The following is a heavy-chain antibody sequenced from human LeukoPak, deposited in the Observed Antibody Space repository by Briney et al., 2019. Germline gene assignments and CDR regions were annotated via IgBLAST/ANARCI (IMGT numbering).Heavy chain of an antibody. Sequence: GSLRLSCAASGFTFSSYSVNWVRQAPGKGLEWVSSISSSGSYIYYADSVKGRFTISRDNAKNSLYLQMNSLRAEDTAVYYCAREALVLGRKPNAFDIWGQGTMVTVSS. V-gene: IGHV3-21*01. CDR2: ISSSGSYI. J-gene: IGHJ3*02. D-gene: IGHD3-16*01. CDR3: AREALVLGRKPNAFDI. CDR1: GFTFSSYS.